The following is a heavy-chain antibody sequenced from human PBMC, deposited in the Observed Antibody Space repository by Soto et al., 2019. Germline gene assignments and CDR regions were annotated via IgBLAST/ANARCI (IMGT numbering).Heavy chain of an antibody. J-gene: IGHJ3*02. Sequence: SETLSLTCTVSGGSISSGGYYWSWIRQHPGKGLEWIGYIYYSGSTYYNPSLKSRVTISVDTSKNQFSLKLSSVTAADTAVYYCARYPPWGFWSGYRLDAFDIWGQGTMVTVSS. CDR3: ARYPPWGFWSGYRLDAFDI. CDR2: IYYSGST. D-gene: IGHD3-3*01. V-gene: IGHV4-31*03. CDR1: GGSISSGGYY.